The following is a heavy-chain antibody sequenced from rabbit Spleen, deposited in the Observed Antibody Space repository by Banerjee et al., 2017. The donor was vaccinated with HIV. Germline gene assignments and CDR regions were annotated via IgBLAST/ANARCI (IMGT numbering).Heavy chain of an antibody. CDR3: ARNLVAGVGSL. CDR1: GFDFSSGYD. J-gene: IGHJ3*01. Sequence: QEQLEESGGGLVQPGASLTLTCKASGFDFSSGYDMCWVRQAPGKGLEWIGCIFSSSDITWYATWAKGRFTISKTSSTTVTLQMTSLTDADTATYFCARNLVAGVGSLWGQGTLVTVS. D-gene: IGHD4-1*01. V-gene: IGHV1S45*01. CDR2: IFSSSDIT.